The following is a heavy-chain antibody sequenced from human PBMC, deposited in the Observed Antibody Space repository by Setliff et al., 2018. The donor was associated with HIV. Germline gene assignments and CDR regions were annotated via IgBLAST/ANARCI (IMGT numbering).Heavy chain of an antibody. D-gene: IGHD3-22*01. Sequence: PSETLSLTCTVSGGSIRSYYWSWIRQPPGKGLEWLGHAHYSGSNKNNPSLRSRISMAVDTSKNQVSLKLSSVTAADTAVYYCARVGYNDDSGYPYNWFDPGGQGTLVTVSS. CDR2: AHYSGSN. CDR3: ARVGYNDDSGYPYNWFDP. V-gene: IGHV4-59*01. CDR1: GGSIRSYY. J-gene: IGHJ5*02.